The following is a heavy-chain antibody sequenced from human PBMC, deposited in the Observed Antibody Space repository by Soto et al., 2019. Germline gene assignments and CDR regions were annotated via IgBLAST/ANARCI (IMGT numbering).Heavy chain of an antibody. D-gene: IGHD3-3*02. CDR3: ARDKERAQLGGNYYYMMDV. CDR2: IMPIFRTA. V-gene: IGHV1-69*12. J-gene: IGHJ6*04. CDR1: GGTFSTSA. Sequence: QVQVVQSGAEVKKPGSSVKVSCKTSGGTFSTSAISWVRQAPGQGLEWMGGIMPIFRTAEYAQKFQDRATITADESASTAYLELSSLRSEDTAVYYCARDKERAQLGGNYYYMMDVWGEGTTVTVTS.